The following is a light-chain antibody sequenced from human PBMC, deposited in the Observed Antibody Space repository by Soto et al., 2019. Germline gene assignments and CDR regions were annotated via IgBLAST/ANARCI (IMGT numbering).Light chain of an antibody. CDR2: DNN. CDR1: SSNIGATYH. CDR3: QSYDNGLSGVV. V-gene: IGLV1-40*01. J-gene: IGLJ2*01. Sequence: QLVLTQPPSVSGAPGQRVSISCTGSSSNIGATYHVHWYQQLPGTAPKLLIYDNNIRPSGVPDRFSGSKSGTSASLAITGLQAEDEAEYYCQSYDNGLSGVVFGGGTQLTVL.